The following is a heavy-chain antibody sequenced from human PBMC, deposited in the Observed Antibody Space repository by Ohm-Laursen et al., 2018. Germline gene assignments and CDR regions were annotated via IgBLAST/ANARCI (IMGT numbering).Heavy chain of an antibody. Sequence: SLRLSCAASGFTFSSYCMHWVRQAPGKGLVWVSRINTDGGSTTYADSVKGRFTISRDNAKNTLYLQMNSLGAEDTAVYYCVRDSFSSRDYYYYGMDVWGQGTTVTVSS. J-gene: IGHJ6*02. CDR2: INTDGGST. CDR3: VRDSFSSRDYYYYGMDV. CDR1: GFTFSSYC. V-gene: IGHV3-74*01.